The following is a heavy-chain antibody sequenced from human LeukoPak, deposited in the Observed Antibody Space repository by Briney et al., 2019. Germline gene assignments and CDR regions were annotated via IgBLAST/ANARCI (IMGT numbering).Heavy chain of an antibody. V-gene: IGHV4-31*03. D-gene: IGHD3-16*02. J-gene: IGHJ4*02. Sequence: PSQTLSLTCTVSGGSISSGGYYWSWIRQHPGKGLEWIGFIYYSGSTYYNPSLKSRVTFSVDASKNQFSLKLSSVNAADTAVYYCARAVYDYIWGSYRFDYWGQGTLVTVSS. CDR3: ARAVYDYIWGSYRFDY. CDR2: IYYSGST. CDR1: GGSISSGGYY.